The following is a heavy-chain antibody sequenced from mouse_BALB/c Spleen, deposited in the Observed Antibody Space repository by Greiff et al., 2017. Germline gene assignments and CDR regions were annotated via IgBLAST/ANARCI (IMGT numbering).Heavy chain of an antibody. CDR3: ARQFLDY. CDR2: ISSGGSYT. V-gene: IGHV5-6*03. J-gene: IGHJ2*01. Sequence: EVMLVESGGGLVKPGGSLKLSCAASGFTFSSYGMSWVRQTPDKRLEWVATISSGGSYTYYPDSVKGRFTISRDNAKNTLYLQMSSLKSEDTAMYYCARQFLDYWGQGTTLTVSS. CDR1: GFTFSSYG.